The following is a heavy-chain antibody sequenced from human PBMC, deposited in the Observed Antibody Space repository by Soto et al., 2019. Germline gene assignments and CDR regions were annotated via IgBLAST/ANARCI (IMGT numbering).Heavy chain of an antibody. CDR2: VTTSGDTM. V-gene: IGHV3-48*02. CDR3: VREEASGSSGLTYHYYYNGMDV. D-gene: IGHD3-10*01. J-gene: IGHJ6*02. Sequence: EVQLVESGGGLVQPGGSLRLSCVASGFTFSRYNMHWVRQAPGKGLEWVAYVTTSGDTMFYADSVEGRFAISRDVAKNSVHLHMNSLGDEDTAVYYCVREEASGSSGLTYHYYYNGMDVWGQGTTVTVSS. CDR1: GFTFSRYN.